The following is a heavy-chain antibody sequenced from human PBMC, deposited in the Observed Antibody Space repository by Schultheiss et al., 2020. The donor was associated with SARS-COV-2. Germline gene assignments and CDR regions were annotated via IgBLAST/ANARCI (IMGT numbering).Heavy chain of an antibody. J-gene: IGHJ4*02. Sequence: GGSLRLSCAASGFTFSSYAMHWVRQAPGKGLEYVSAISSNGGSTYYANSVKGRFTISRDNAKNSLYLQMNSLRAEDTALYYCARDVDWGHDYWGQGTLVTVSS. D-gene: IGHD3-16*01. V-gene: IGHV3-64*01. CDR3: ARDVDWGHDY. CDR1: GFTFSSYA. CDR2: ISSNGGST.